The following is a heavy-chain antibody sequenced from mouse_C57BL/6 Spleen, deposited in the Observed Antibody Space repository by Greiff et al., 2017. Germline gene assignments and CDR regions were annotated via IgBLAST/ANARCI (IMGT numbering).Heavy chain of an antibody. CDR1: GYSFTGYY. Sequence: VQLQQSGPELVKPGASVKISCKASGYSFTGYYMNWVKQSPEKSLEWIGEINPSTGGTTYNQKFKAKATLTVDKSSSTDYMQLKSLTSEDSAVYSCARENYYGPLDYWGQGTTLTVSS. D-gene: IGHD1-1*01. V-gene: IGHV1-42*01. CDR3: ARENYYGPLDY. J-gene: IGHJ2*01. CDR2: INPSTGGT.